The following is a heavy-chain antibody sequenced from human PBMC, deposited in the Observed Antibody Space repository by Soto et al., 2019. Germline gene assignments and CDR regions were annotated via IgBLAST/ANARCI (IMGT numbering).Heavy chain of an antibody. V-gene: IGHV1-2*04. Sequence: ASVKVSCKASGYTFTGYYMHWVRQAPGQGLEWMGWINPNSGGTNYAQKFQGWVTMTRDTSISTAYIELSMLRSDDTAVYYCARDLGSAYYDFWSGYYPHYYYGMDVWGQGTTVTVSS. CDR1: GYTFTGYY. D-gene: IGHD3-3*01. CDR3: ARDLGSAYYDFWSGYYPHYYYGMDV. CDR2: INPNSGGT. J-gene: IGHJ6*02.